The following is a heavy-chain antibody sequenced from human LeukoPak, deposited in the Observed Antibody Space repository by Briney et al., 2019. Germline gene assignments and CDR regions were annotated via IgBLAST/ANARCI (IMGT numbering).Heavy chain of an antibody. Sequence: PSETLSLTCTVSGGSISSSSYYWGWIRQPPGKGLEWIGSIYYSGSTYYNPSLKSRVTISVDTSKNQFSLKLSSVTAADTAVYYCARLGGPTIIDYWGQGTLVTVSS. J-gene: IGHJ4*02. D-gene: IGHD1-1*01. V-gene: IGHV4-39*01. CDR1: GGSISSSSYY. CDR2: IYYSGST. CDR3: ARLGGPTIIDY.